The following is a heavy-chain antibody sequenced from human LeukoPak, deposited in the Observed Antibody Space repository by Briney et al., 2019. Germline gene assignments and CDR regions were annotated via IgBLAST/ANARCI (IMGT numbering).Heavy chain of an antibody. CDR1: GLTFSSYA. D-gene: IGHD6-19*01. CDR2: ICGSSGST. CDR3: AKQGAARGRIAVAGGDY. V-gene: IGHV3-23*01. Sequence: GWSLRLSCAASGLTFSSYAMSWVRQAPGRGLEGVSAICGSSGSTYYADSVKGRFTISRDNSNNTLYLQMNSLRAEDTAVYYCAKQGAARGRIAVAGGDYWGQGTLVTVSS. J-gene: IGHJ4*02.